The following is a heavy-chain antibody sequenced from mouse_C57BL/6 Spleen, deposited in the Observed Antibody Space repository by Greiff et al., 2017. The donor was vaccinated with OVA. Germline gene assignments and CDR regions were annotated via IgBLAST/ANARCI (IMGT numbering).Heavy chain of an antibody. CDR1: GYTFTDYE. CDR3: LYSNLDY. J-gene: IGHJ2*01. D-gene: IGHD2-5*01. V-gene: IGHV1-15*01. Sequence: VKLMESGAELVRPGASVTLSCKASGYTFTDYEMHWVKQTPVHGLEWIGAIDPENGGTAYNQKFKGKAILTVDKSSSTAYMELRSLTSEDSAVYYCLYSNLDYWGKGTTLTVSS. CDR2: IDPENGGT.